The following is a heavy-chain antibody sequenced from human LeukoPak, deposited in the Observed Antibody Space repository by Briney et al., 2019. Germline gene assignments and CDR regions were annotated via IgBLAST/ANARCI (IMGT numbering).Heavy chain of an antibody. Sequence: GGSLRLSCAASGFTFSGSTVHWVRQASGKGLELVGHIRSKTNNYATAYAASVKGRFTISRDDSKNTAFLQMNSLRAEDTAVYYCAKSTRFVLWSGCDYWGQGTLVTVSS. CDR2: IRSKTNNYAT. V-gene: IGHV3-73*01. D-gene: IGHD3-3*01. J-gene: IGHJ4*02. CDR3: AKSTRFVLWSGCDY. CDR1: GFTFSGST.